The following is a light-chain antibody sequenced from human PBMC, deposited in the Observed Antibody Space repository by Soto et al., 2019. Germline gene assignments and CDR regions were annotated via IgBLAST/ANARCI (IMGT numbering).Light chain of an antibody. J-gene: IGKJ4*01. V-gene: IGKV3-20*01. CDR3: QHYGNSPALA. Sequence: EIVVTQSPGTLSLSPGERATLSCRASQNVRNNYLAWYQQKPGQAPRLIFYGASSRTAGIPARFSGSGSGTAFSLTISRLEPEDFAVYYCQHYGNSPALAFGGGTKVEIK. CDR2: GAS. CDR1: QNVRNNY.